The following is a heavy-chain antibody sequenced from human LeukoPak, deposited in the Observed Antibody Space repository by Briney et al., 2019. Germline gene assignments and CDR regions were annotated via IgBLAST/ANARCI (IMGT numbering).Heavy chain of an antibody. CDR2: ITSSSSYI. J-gene: IGHJ4*02. CDR1: GLTFSNYN. CDR3: AKGGSYRSQPYFDY. D-gene: IGHD3-16*02. V-gene: IGHV3-21*04. Sequence: PGGSLRLSCAASGLTFSNYNLNWVRQAPGKGLEWVSSITSSSSYIYYADSVKGRFTISRDNAKNSLYLQMNSLRAEDTAVYYCAKGGSYRSQPYFDYWGQGTPVTVSS.